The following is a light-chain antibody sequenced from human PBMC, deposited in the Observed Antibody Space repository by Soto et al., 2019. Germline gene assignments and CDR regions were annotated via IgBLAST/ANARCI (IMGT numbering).Light chain of an antibody. J-gene: IGKJ1*01. V-gene: IGKV1-6*01. CDR1: QAIRTA. CDR3: QQYETYSGT. CDR2: AAS. Sequence: AIQLTQSPSSLSASVGDRVTITCRASQAIRTALGWYQQRPGKVPKLLIYAASTLQSGVPSRFSGSGSGTDFTLTISSLQPEDFAVYYCQQYETYSGTFGQGTKVDIK.